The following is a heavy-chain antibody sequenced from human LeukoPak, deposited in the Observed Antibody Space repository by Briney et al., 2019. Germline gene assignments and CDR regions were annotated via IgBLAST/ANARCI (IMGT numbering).Heavy chain of an antibody. CDR1: GYTVSTYT. J-gene: IGHJ2*01. Sequence: ASVKVSCKVSGYTVSTYTLVWVRQAPGQGLEWMGWINTNTGDPTYAQDFTGRFVFSLDTSVNTAYLQIKSLKTEDTAIYYCARQYGDYYWFFDLWGRGTLVTVSS. CDR3: ARQYGDYYWFFDL. CDR2: INTNTGDP. V-gene: IGHV7-4-1*02. D-gene: IGHD4-17*01.